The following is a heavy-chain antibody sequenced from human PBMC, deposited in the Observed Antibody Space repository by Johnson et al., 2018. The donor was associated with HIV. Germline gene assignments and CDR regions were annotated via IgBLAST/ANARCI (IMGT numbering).Heavy chain of an antibody. Sequence: QVQLVESGGGVVQPGRSLRLSCAASGFTFSSYGMHWVRQAPGKGLECVAVISYDGSNKYYADSVKGRFTISRDNSKNTLYLQMNSLRTEDTAVYYCARLAFDIWGQGTMVTVSS. CDR2: ISYDGSNK. CDR1: GFTFSSYG. CDR3: ARLAFDI. J-gene: IGHJ3*02. V-gene: IGHV3-30*03.